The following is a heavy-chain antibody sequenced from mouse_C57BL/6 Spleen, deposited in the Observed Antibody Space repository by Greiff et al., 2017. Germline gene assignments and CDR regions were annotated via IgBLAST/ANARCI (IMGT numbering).Heavy chain of an antibody. CDR2: INPSNGGT. CDR1: GYTFTSYW. J-gene: IGHJ3*01. Sequence: QVQLQQPGPELVKPGASVKLSCKASGYTFTSYWMHWVKQRPGQGLEWIGNINPSNGGTNYNEKFKSKATLTVDKSSSTAYMQLSSLTSEDSAVYYCAREEGVLLPFAYWGQGTLVTVSA. D-gene: IGHD2-1*01. CDR3: AREEGVLLPFAY. V-gene: IGHV1-53*01.